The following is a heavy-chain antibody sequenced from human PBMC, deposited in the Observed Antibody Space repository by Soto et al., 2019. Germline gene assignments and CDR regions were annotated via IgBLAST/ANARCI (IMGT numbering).Heavy chain of an antibody. J-gene: IGHJ6*04. CDR2: ISNHGSIT. D-gene: IGHD2-2*01. Sequence: EVQLVESGGGLVQPGGSLRLSCAASGFTFSSYWMHWVRQAPGKGLVWVSRISNHGSITTYADSVKGRFTISRDNAKNTRYLQMNSLRAEDTALYYCARAGPATCSDNSCDAWSPDVWGKGTTVTVSS. V-gene: IGHV3-74*01. CDR1: GFTFSSYW. CDR3: ARAGPATCSDNSCDAWSPDV.